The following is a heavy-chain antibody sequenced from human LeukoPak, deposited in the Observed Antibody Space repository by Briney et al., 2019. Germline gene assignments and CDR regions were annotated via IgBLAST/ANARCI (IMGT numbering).Heavy chain of an antibody. J-gene: IGHJ4*01. CDR1: GASIRSSRHY. CDR3: ARHLPGNWIYFDY. CDR2: IYYGGST. Sequence: PSETLSLTCSVSGASIRSSRHYWGWVRQPPGKGLEWTGRIYYGGSTQYNPSLKSRATISVDTSKNQLSLNLRSVTAADTAVYYCARHLPGNWIYFDYWGHGTLVTASS. V-gene: IGHV4-39*01. D-gene: IGHD1-20*01.